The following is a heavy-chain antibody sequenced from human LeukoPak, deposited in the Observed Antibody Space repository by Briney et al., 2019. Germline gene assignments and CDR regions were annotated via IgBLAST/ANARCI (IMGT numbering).Heavy chain of an antibody. D-gene: IGHD2-2*01. V-gene: IGHV3-30*19. CDR3: ARDPCSSTSCYGVFDY. CDR1: GFTFSSYG. CDR2: ISYDGSNK. Sequence: GGSLRLSCAASGFTFSSYGMHWVRQAPGKGLEWVAVISYDGSNKYYADSVKGRFTISRDNSKNTLYLQMNSLRAEDTAVYYCARDPCSSTSCYGVFDYWGQGTLVTVSS. J-gene: IGHJ4*02.